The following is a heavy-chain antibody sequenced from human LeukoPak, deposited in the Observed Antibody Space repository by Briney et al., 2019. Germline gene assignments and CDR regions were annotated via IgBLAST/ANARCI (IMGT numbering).Heavy chain of an antibody. J-gene: IGHJ4*02. V-gene: IGHV4-34*01. D-gene: IGHD3-16*02. CDR1: VDSFSGYY. CDR2: INHSGST. CDR3: ARVQLAYDYVWGSYRYLGYFDY. Sequence: PSETLSLTCAVYVDSFSGYYWRGLRQPPGKGRVCLGEINHSGSTNYNPSLKSRVTISVDTSKDQFSLKVSSVTAADTAVYYCARVQLAYDYVWGSYRYLGYFDYWGQGTLVTVSS.